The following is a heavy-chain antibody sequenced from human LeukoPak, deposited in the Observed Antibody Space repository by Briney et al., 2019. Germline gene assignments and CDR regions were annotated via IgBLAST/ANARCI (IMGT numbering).Heavy chain of an antibody. J-gene: IGHJ6*02. CDR3: AEDMHYYVAMDV. CDR2: IGSDGNK. Sequence: GGSLRLSCAASGFSFSVCTMCWVPQAPGKGLEWVSAIGSDGNKHYSKYVKGRFAISRENSKNTLFLQMSSLAAEETARYYFAEDMHYYVAMDVWGQGTTVTVSS. D-gene: IGHD3-10*02. V-gene: IGHV3-23*01. CDR1: GFSFSVCT.